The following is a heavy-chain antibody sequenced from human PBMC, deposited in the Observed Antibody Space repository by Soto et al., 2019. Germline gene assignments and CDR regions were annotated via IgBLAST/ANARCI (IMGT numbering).Heavy chain of an antibody. CDR1: GFTFDDYA. V-gene: IGHV3-43D*04. Sequence: EVQLVESGGVVVQPGGSLRLSCAASGFTFDDYAMHWVRQAPGKGLEWVSLISWDGGSTYYADSVKGRFTISRDNSKNSLYLQMNCLRAEDTALYHCAKDTPYCSGGSCYSCGMDVWGQGTTVTVSS. D-gene: IGHD2-15*01. CDR2: ISWDGGST. J-gene: IGHJ6*02. CDR3: AKDTPYCSGGSCYSCGMDV.